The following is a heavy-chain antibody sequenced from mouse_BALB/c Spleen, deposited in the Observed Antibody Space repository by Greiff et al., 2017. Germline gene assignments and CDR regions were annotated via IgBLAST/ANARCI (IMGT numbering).Heavy chain of an antibody. D-gene: IGHD1-2*01. CDR3: ARGPITTATYYFDY. CDR1: GFTFSSYA. CDR2: ISSGGST. J-gene: IGHJ2*01. V-gene: IGHV5-6-5*01. Sequence: EVQLVESGGGLVKPGGSLKLSCAASGFTFSSYAMSWVRQTPEKRLEWVASISSGGSTYYPDSVKGRFTISRDNARNILYLQMSSLRSEDTAMYYCARGPITTATYYFDYWGQGTTLTVSS.